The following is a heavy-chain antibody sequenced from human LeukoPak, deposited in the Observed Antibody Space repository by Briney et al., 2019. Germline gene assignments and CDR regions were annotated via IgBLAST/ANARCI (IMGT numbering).Heavy chain of an antibody. V-gene: IGHV3-30-3*01. CDR1: GFTFSSYA. CDR3: AGDYCSSTSCYRSSNGMDV. Sequence: GGSLRLSCAASGFTFSSYAMHWVRQAPGKGLEWVAVISYDGSNKYYADSVKGRFTISRDNSKNTLYLQMNSLRAEDTAVYYCAGDYCSSTSCYRSSNGMDVWGQGTTVTVSS. J-gene: IGHJ6*02. CDR2: ISYDGSNK. D-gene: IGHD2-2*01.